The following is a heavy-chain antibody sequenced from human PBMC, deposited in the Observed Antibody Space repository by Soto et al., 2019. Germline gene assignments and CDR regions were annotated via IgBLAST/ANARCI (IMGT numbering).Heavy chain of an antibody. V-gene: IGHV3-23*01. CDR2: ISGSGGST. Sequence: PGGSLRLSCAASGFTFSSYAMSWVRQAPGKGLEWVSAISGSGGSTYYADSVKGRFTISRDNSKNTLYLQMNSPRAEDTAVYYCAKDYDHYYDSSGYYLHWGQGTLVTVSS. CDR1: GFTFSSYA. J-gene: IGHJ4*02. CDR3: AKDYDHYYDSSGYYLH. D-gene: IGHD3-22*01.